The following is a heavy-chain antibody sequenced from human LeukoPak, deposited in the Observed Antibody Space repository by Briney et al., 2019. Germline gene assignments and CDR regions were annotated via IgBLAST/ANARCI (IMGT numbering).Heavy chain of an antibody. CDR3: AKVVAGNFFDY. CDR1: GFTFSSYS. D-gene: IGHD6-19*01. CDR2: ISSSSSYI. J-gene: IGHJ4*02. V-gene: IGHV3-21*04. Sequence: GGSLRLSCAASGFTFSSYSMNWVRQAPGKGLEWVSSISSSSSYIYYADSVKGRFTISRDNAKNSLYLQMNSLRAEDTALHYCAKVVAGNFFDYWGQGTLVTVSS.